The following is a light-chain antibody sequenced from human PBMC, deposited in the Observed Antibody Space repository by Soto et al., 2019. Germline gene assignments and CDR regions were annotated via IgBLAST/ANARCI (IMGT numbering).Light chain of an antibody. CDR2: GAS. CDR1: QTISTD. CDR3: QQNNKWPPVT. V-gene: IGKV3-15*01. Sequence: EVVMTQSPATVSVFPGEGVTLSCRASQTISTDLAWHQQKPGQAPRLLFYGASTRATGVPDRFSGGGSGTEFTLTISSLQSEDFAFYYCQQNNKWPPVTFGGGTKVEIK. J-gene: IGKJ4*01.